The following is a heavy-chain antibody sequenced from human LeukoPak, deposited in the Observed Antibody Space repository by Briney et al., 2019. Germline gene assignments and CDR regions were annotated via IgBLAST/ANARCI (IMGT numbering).Heavy chain of an antibody. V-gene: IGHV4-61*02. CDR2: IYTSGST. CDR3: ASVVVTAIPEAFDI. J-gene: IGHJ3*02. D-gene: IGHD2-21*02. CDR1: GGSISSGSYY. Sequence: SQSLSLTCTVSGGSISSGSYYWSWIRQPAGKGLEWIGRIYTSGSTNYNPSLKSRVTISVDTSKNQFSLKLSSVTAADTAVYYCASVVVTAIPEAFDIWGQGTMVTVSS.